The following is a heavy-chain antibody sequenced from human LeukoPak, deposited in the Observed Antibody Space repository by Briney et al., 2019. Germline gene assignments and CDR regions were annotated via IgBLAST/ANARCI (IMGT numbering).Heavy chain of an antibody. V-gene: IGHV4-59*08. Sequence: SETLSLTCTVSGGSISSYYCIWIRQPPGKGLEWIGYIYYGEGTNSNPSLKSRVIVSLDKPNNQFSLKLTSVTAADTAVYYCATSKYSGAWYGFDSWGQGNLVTVSS. CDR3: ATSKYSGAWYGFDS. CDR2: IYYGEGT. CDR1: GGSISSYY. J-gene: IGHJ4*02. D-gene: IGHD2-8*02.